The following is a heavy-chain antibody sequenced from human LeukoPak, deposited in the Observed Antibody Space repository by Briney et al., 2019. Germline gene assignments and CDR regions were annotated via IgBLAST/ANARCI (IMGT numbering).Heavy chain of an antibody. D-gene: IGHD5-18*01. CDR2: INHSGST. J-gene: IGHJ4*02. V-gene: IGHV4-34*01. Sequence: SETLSLTCTVSGGSISSYYWSWIRQPPGKGLEWIGEINHSGSTNYNPSLKSRVTISVDTSKNQFSLKLSSVTAADTAVYYCARYSYGNFDYWGQGTLVTVSS. CDR3: ARYSYGNFDY. CDR1: GGSISSYY.